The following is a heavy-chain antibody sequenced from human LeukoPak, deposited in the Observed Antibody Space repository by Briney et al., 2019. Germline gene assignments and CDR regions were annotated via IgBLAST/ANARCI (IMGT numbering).Heavy chain of an antibody. CDR2: ISWNSGSI. CDR3: ATSSGYGDYDY. Sequence: PGGSLRLSCAASGFTFDDYAMHWVRHAPGKGLEWVSGISWNSGSIGYADSVKGRFTISRDNAKNSLYLQMNSLRAEDTALYYCATSSGYGDYDYWGQGTLVTVSS. D-gene: IGHD4-17*01. CDR1: GFTFDDYA. J-gene: IGHJ4*02. V-gene: IGHV3-9*01.